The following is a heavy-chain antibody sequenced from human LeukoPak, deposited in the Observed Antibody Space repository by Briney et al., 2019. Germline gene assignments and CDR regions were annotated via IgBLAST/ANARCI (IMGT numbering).Heavy chain of an antibody. Sequence: GGSLRLSCAASGFTFSSYSMNWVRQAPGKGLEWVSSISSSSSYIYYADPVKGRFTISRDNAKNSLYLQMNSLRAEDTAVYYCARVSGIRYCSSTSCYYYYGMDVWGQGTTVTVSS. CDR2: ISSSSSYI. D-gene: IGHD2-2*01. J-gene: IGHJ6*02. CDR3: ARVSGIRYCSSTSCYYYYGMDV. CDR1: GFTFSSYS. V-gene: IGHV3-21*01.